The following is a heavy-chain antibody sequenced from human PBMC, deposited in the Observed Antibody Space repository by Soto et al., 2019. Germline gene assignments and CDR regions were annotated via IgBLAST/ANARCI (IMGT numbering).Heavy chain of an antibody. D-gene: IGHD2-2*03. Sequence: MIWVRQAPGKGLEGVAAMSGSGNSRYYADSVQGRFTISRDNSRNILYLQMNSLRAEDTAVYYCARGLCMMTAGYDPFDYWGQGTLVTVSS. CDR2: MSGSGNSR. J-gene: IGHJ4*02. CDR3: ARGLCMMTAGYDPFDY. V-gene: IGHV3-23*01.